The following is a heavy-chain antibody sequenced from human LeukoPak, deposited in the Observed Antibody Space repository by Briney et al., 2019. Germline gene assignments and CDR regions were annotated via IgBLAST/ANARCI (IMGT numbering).Heavy chain of an antibody. Sequence: SETLSLTCAVYGGSFSGYYWGWIRQPPGKGLEWIGSIYYTGSTYYKPSLKSRVTISEDTSKNQFSLKLSSVTAADTAVYYCTFNLGSGSYAFDIWGQGTMVTVSS. CDR2: IYYTGST. CDR1: GGSFSGYY. J-gene: IGHJ3*02. D-gene: IGHD3-10*01. CDR3: TFNLGSGSYAFDI. V-gene: IGHV4-34*03.